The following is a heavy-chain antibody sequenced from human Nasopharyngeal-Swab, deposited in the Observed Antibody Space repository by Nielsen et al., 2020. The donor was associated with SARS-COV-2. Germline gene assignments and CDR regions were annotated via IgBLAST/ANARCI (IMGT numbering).Heavy chain of an antibody. CDR2: IKQDGSEK. J-gene: IGHJ5*01. V-gene: IGHV3-7*01. D-gene: IGHD6-13*01. CDR3: SRDAFPGIAAAGPDS. Sequence: WIRQPPGKGLEWVANIKQDGSEKCYVDSVKGRFTISRDNAKNSLYLQMNSLRAEDTAVSYCSRDAFPGIAAAGPDSWGQGTLVTVSS.